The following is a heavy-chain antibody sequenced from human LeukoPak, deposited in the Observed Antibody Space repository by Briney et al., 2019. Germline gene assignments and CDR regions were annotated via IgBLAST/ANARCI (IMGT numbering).Heavy chain of an antibody. CDR3: ARDRRYGDFYFDY. CDR2: INPNSGGT. V-gene: IGHV1-2*02. D-gene: IGHD4-17*01. J-gene: IGHJ4*02. CDR1: GGTFSSYA. Sequence: GASVKVSCTASGGTFSSYAISWVRQAPGQGLEWMGWINPNSGGTNYAQKFQGRVTMTRDTSISTAYMELSRLRSDDTAVYYCARDRRYGDFYFDYWGQGTLVTVSS.